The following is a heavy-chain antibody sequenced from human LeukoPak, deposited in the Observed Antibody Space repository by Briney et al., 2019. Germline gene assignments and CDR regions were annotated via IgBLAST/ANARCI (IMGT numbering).Heavy chain of an antibody. CDR1: GGSISSYY. CDR2: IYTSGST. J-gene: IGHJ6*04. V-gene: IGHV4-4*09. CDR3: ASGIAAQAGSFFYYYFIDV. D-gene: IGHD6-6*01. Sequence: SETLSLTCTVSGGSISSYYWSWIRQPPGKGLEWIGYIYTSGSTNYNPSLKSRVTISVDTSKNQFSLKLSSVTPADTAVYYCASGIAAQAGSFFYYYFIDVWAKGTTVTVSS.